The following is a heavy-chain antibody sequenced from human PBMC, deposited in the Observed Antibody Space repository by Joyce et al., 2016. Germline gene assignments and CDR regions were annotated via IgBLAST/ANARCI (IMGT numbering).Heavy chain of an antibody. D-gene: IGHD3-9*01. CDR1: GFTVSSYA. J-gene: IGHJ6*02. Sequence: QVQLVESGGGVVQPGRCLRLSCAASGFTVSSYAMHWVRRAPGKVLGWVATILDDVTSESYAESVTCRFTISRDKSKNTLYLHMNSLRAEDTALYYCAREGVLTGYYKIYYGLDVWGQGTTVTVSS. CDR2: ILDDVTSE. CDR3: AREGVLTGYYKIYYGLDV. V-gene: IGHV3-33*01.